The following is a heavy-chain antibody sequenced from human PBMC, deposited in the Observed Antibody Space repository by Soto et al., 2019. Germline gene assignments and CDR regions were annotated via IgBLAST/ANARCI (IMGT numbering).Heavy chain of an antibody. CDR1: GGSIRSGGYY. CDR2: IYYSGST. J-gene: IGHJ4*02. D-gene: IGHD3-3*01. Sequence: LSETLSLTCTVAGGSIRSGGYYWSWIRQHPGKGLEWIGYIYYSGSTYYNPSLKSRVTISVDTSKNQFSLKLSSVTAADTAVYYCARSGGFNDFANLWGQGTLVTVSS. CDR3: ARSGGFNDFANL. V-gene: IGHV4-31*03.